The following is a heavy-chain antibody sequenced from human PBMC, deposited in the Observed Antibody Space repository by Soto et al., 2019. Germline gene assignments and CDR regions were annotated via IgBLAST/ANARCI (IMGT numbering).Heavy chain of an antibody. Sequence: PGGSLRLSCADSGFSFSSYWMHWVRQGPGKGLVWVARINTEGSSTNYADFVEGRFTISRDNAKNTLYLQMNSLRAEDTAVYDCARSPGGYYMEWGKGTMVTVAS. CDR3: ARSPGGYYME. V-gene: IGHV3-74*01. J-gene: IGHJ3*01. CDR2: INTEGSST. CDR1: GFSFSSYW. D-gene: IGHD2-15*01.